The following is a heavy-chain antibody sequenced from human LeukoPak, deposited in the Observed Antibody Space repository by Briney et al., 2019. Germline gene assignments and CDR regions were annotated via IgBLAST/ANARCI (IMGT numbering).Heavy chain of an antibody. CDR3: ARRDYYDSSGYYH. CDR1: GGTFSSYA. Sequence: SVKVSCKASGGTFSSYAISWVRQAPGQGLEWMGGIIPIFGTANYAQKFRGRVTITTDESTSTAYMELSSLRSGDTAVYYCARRDYYDSSGYYHWGQGTLVTVSS. D-gene: IGHD3-22*01. J-gene: IGHJ5*02. V-gene: IGHV1-69*05. CDR2: IIPIFGTA.